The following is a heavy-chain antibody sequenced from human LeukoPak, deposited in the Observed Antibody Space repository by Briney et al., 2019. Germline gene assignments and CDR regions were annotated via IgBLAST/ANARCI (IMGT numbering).Heavy chain of an antibody. V-gene: IGHV3-7*03. CDR3: ARAMDV. CDR2: IKQDGSEK. Sequence: GGSLRLSCAASGFTFNDYWMNWVRQAPGKGLEWVANIKQDGSEKYYVDSVKGRFTISRDNAKNSLYLKMNSLRAEDTAVYYCARAMDVWGQGTTVTVSS. J-gene: IGHJ6*02. CDR1: GFTFNDYW.